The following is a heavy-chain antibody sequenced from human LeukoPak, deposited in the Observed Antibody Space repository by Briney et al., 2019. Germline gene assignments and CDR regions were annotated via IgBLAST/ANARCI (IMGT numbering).Heavy chain of an antibody. D-gene: IGHD3-9*01. CDR3: ARAGLRYFDWFENFDY. CDR1: GYSFVLYG. CDR2: ISTYNGNT. V-gene: IGHV1-18*01. Sequence: ASVKVSCKASGYSFVLYGISWVRQAPGQGPEWMGWISTYNGNTKYAEKFQGRVTMTTDTPTSTAYMELRSLRSDDTAVYYCARAGLRYFDWFENFDYWGQGTLVTVSS. J-gene: IGHJ4*02.